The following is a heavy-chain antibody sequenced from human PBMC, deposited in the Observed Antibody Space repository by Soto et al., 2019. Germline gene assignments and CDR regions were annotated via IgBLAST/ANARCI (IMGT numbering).Heavy chain of an antibody. CDR3: ARAADRFDFVWWRKDALDI. D-gene: IGHD3-16*01. V-gene: IGHV1-18*01. CDR2: SRADNSHP. Sequence: QVQLLQSGPEVKKPGASVKVSCRAFGYRFTEFGISWVRQAPGQGLEWVGWSRADNSHPNYAKSLQGRVNETTATSANTADMELTSLTSADTAVYYCARAADRFDFVWWRKDALDIWGQGTVVFVSS. J-gene: IGHJ3*02. CDR1: GYRFTEFG.